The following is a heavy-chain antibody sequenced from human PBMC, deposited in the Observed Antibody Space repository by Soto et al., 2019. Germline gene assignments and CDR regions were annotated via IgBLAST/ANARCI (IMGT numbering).Heavy chain of an antibody. D-gene: IGHD3-22*01. Sequence: GESLKISCKGSGYSFTSYWISWVRQMPGKGLEWMGRIDPSDSYTNYSPSFQGHVTISADKSISTAYLQWSSLKASDTAMYYCARHRGYDSSGYYYYYGMDVWGQGTTVTVSS. V-gene: IGHV5-10-1*01. CDR3: ARHRGYDSSGYYYYYGMDV. CDR1: GYSFTSYW. CDR2: IDPSDSYT. J-gene: IGHJ6*02.